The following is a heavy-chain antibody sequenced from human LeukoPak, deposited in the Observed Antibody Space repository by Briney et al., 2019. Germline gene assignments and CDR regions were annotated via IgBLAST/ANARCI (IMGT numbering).Heavy chain of an antibody. Sequence: NPSQTLSLTCTVSGGSISSGGYYWSWIRQHPGKGLEWIGYIYYSGSTYYNPSLKSRVTISVDTSKNQFSLKLSSVTAADTAVYYCARVEGDYMYWFDPWGRGTLVTVSS. CDR3: ARVEGDYMYWFDP. V-gene: IGHV4-31*03. CDR1: GGSISSGGYY. CDR2: IYYSGST. D-gene: IGHD4-17*01. J-gene: IGHJ5*02.